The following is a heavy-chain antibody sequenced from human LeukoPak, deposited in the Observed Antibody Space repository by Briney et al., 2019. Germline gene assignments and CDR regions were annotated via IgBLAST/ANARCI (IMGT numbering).Heavy chain of an antibody. CDR3: ARDWAQLGIDY. CDR1: GGSISSGSYD. D-gene: IGHD6-13*01. V-gene: IGHV4-61*09. Sequence: SETLSLTCTVSGGSISSGSYDWYWIRQPAGKGLEWIGHIYTSGTSNYNPSLRSRVTISVDTSKNQFSLKLSSVTAADTAVYYCARDWAQLGIDYWGQGTLVTVSS. CDR2: IYTSGTS. J-gene: IGHJ4*02.